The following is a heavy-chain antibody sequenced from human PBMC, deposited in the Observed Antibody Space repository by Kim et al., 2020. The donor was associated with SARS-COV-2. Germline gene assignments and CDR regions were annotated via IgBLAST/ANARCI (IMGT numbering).Heavy chain of an antibody. CDR2: IYYSGST. CDR3: ARDSGRSSGWSQIAYFDY. V-gene: IGHV4-39*07. CDR1: GGSISSSSYY. J-gene: IGHJ4*02. D-gene: IGHD6-19*01. Sequence: SETLSLTCTVSGGSISSSSYYWGWIRQPPGKGLEWIGSIYYSGSTYYNPSLKSRVTISVDTSKNQFSLKLSSVTAADTAVYYCARDSGRSSGWSQIAYFDYWGQGTLVTVSS.